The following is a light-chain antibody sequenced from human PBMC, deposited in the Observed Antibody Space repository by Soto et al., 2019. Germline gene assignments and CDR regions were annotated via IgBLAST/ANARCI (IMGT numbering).Light chain of an antibody. CDR1: QSDGTY. Sequence: EMVLPPSPATLSLSPGERATLSCRASQSDGTYLAWYQQKPGQDPRLLIYDASYSATGVPTRFSGSGSGTDFTLTISGLEPEDFAVYYWPQRSNWRFGGGTKVEIK. V-gene: IGKV3-11*01. CDR3: PQRSNWR. CDR2: DAS. J-gene: IGKJ4*01.